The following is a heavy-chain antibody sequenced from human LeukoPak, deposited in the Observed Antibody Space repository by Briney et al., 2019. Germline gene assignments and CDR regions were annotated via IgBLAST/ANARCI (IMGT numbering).Heavy chain of an antibody. Sequence: GGSLRLSCAASGFTFSSYSMNWVRQAPGKGLEWVSSISSSSYIYYADSVKGRFTISRDNAKNSLYLQMNSLRAEDTAVYYCAREYYDILTGYVLGNWFDPWGQGTLVTVSS. CDR2: ISSSSYI. J-gene: IGHJ5*02. CDR3: AREYYDILTGYVLGNWFDP. CDR1: GFTFSSYS. D-gene: IGHD3-9*01. V-gene: IGHV3-21*01.